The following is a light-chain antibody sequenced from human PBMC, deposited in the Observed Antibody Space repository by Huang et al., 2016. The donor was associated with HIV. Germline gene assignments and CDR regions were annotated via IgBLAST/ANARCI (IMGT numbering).Light chain of an antibody. CDR3: QQRSNWPPLT. CDR2: DAS. CDR1: QSFSSY. Sequence: EIVLTQSPATLSLSPGERATLSCRASQSFSSYLAWYQQRPGQAPRLLIHDASNRSTGIPARFSGSGSGTDCTLTISSLEPEDFSVYYCQQRSNWPPLTFGGGTKVEIK. J-gene: IGKJ4*01. V-gene: IGKV3-11*01.